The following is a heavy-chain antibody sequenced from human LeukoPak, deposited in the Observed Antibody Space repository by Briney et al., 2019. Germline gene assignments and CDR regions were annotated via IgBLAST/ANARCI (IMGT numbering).Heavy chain of an antibody. V-gene: IGHV1-69*13. CDR2: IIPIFGTA. CDR1: GGTFSSYA. Sequence: GASVKVSCKASGGTFSSYAISWVRQAPGQGLEWMGGIIPIFGTANYAQKFQGRVTITADESTSTAYMELSSLRSEDTAVYYCARRDGSWYIAFDIWGQGTMVTVSS. D-gene: IGHD6-13*01. CDR3: ARRDGSWYIAFDI. J-gene: IGHJ3*02.